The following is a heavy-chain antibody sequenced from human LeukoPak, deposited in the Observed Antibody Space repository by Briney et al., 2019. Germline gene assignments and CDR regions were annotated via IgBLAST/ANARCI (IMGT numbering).Heavy chain of an antibody. CDR3: ARVGYYSSGPFSYFDY. CDR2: INSDGTST. CDR1: GLTFSSYW. D-gene: IGHD3-10*01. Sequence: GGSLRLSCAASGLTFSSYWMHWVRQVPGKGLVWVSRINSDGTSTTYADSVKGRFTISRDSSENTLYLQMNSPRVEDTAVYYCARVGYYSSGPFSYFDYWGQGTLVTVSS. V-gene: IGHV3-74*01. J-gene: IGHJ4*02.